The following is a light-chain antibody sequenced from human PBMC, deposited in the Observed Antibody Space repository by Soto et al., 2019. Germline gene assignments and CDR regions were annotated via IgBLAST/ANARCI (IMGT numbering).Light chain of an antibody. CDR2: EVS. Sequence: QSALTQPASVSGSPGQSITISCTGTSSDVGSYNLVSWYQQHPGKAPKLMIYEVSKRPSGVSNRFSGSKSGNTASLTISGLQAEDEADYYCCSYAGSSTSWVFCGGTQLTVL. V-gene: IGLV2-23*02. CDR3: CSYAGSSTSWV. CDR1: SSDVGSYNL. J-gene: IGLJ3*02.